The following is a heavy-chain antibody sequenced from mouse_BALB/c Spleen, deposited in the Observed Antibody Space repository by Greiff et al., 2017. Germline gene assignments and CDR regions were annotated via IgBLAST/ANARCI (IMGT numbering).Heavy chain of an antibody. Sequence: QVQLQQSGAELMKPGASVKISCKATGYTFSSYWIEWVKQRPGHGLEWIGEILPGSGSTNYNEKFKGKATFTADTSSNTAYMQLSSLTSEDSAVYYCARKEGNYYFDYWGQGTTLTVSS. D-gene: IGHD2-1*01. CDR1: GYTFSSYW. J-gene: IGHJ2*01. CDR2: ILPGSGST. CDR3: ARKEGNYYFDY. V-gene: IGHV1-9*01.